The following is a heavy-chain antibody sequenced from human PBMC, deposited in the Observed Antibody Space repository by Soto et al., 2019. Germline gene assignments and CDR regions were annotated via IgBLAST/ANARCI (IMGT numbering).Heavy chain of an antibody. D-gene: IGHD2-2*01. CDR3: AKALNCSSTSCYVERMSRRYYYYMDV. V-gene: IGHV3-23*01. J-gene: IGHJ6*03. CDR1: GFTFSSYA. Sequence: GGSLRLSCAASGFTFSSYAMSWVRQAPGKGLEWVSAISGSGGSTYYADSVKGRFTISRDNSKNPLYLQMNGLRAEDTAVYYCAKALNCSSTSCYVERMSRRYYYYMDVWGKGTTVTVSS. CDR2: ISGSGGST.